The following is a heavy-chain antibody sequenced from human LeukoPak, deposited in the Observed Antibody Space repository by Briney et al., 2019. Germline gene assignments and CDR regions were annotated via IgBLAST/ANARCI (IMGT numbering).Heavy chain of an antibody. CDR2: INHSGTT. CDR1: GYSISSGYY. CDR3: ARGSIVLWFGELLAPETPFDY. J-gene: IGHJ4*02. D-gene: IGHD3-10*01. Sequence: SETLSLTCTVSGYSISSGYYWGWIRQPPGKGLEWIGSINHSGTTNYSPSLKSRVTISVDTSKSQFSLKLSSVTAADTAVYYCARGSIVLWFGELLAPETPFDYWGQGTLVTVSS. V-gene: IGHV4-38-2*02.